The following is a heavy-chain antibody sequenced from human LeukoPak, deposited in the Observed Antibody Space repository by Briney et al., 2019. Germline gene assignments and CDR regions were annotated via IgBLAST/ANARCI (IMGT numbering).Heavy chain of an antibody. V-gene: IGHV1-24*01. CDR3: ATRTEGMSWFDP. D-gene: IGHD3-10*01. CDR2: FDPEDGET. J-gene: IGHJ5*02. CDR1: GYTLTELS. Sequence: ASVKVSCKVSGYTLTELSMHWVRQAPGKGLEGMGGFDPEDGETIYAQKFQGRVTMTEDTSTDTAYMELSSLRSEDTAVYYCATRTEGMSWFDPWGQGTLDTVSS.